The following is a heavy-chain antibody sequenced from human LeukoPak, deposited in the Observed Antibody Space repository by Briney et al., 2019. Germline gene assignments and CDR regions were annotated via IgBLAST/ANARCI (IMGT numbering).Heavy chain of an antibody. Sequence: GGSLRLSCAASGFTFSSYAMSWVRQAPGKGLEWVSAISGSGGSTYYADSVKGRFTISRDNSKNTLYLQMNSLRAEDTAVYYCAKDTDYVWGSYRPDAFDIWGQGTMATVSS. J-gene: IGHJ3*02. CDR3: AKDTDYVWGSYRPDAFDI. D-gene: IGHD3-16*02. V-gene: IGHV3-23*01. CDR2: ISGSGGST. CDR1: GFTFSSYA.